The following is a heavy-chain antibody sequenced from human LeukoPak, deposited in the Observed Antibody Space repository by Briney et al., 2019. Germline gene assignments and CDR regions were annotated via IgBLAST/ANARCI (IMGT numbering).Heavy chain of an antibody. CDR3: AREIRGYSGYDPDYYYYYMDV. CDR1: GGTFSSYA. J-gene: IGHJ6*03. Sequence: GSSVKVSCKASGGTFSSYAISWVRQAPGQGLEWMGGIIPIFGTANYAQKFQGRVTITAHESTSTAYMELSSLRSEDTAVYYCAREIRGYSGYDPDYYYYYMDVWGKGTTVTVSS. CDR2: IIPIFGTA. D-gene: IGHD5-12*01. V-gene: IGHV1-69*01.